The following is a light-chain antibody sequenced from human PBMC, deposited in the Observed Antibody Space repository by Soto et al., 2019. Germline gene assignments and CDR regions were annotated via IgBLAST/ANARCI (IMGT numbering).Light chain of an antibody. J-gene: IGKJ4*01. CDR1: QIINTF. CDR2: GAS. V-gene: IGKV1-39*01. Sequence: DIQMTQSPFSLSASVVDNVIITCRASQIINTFLNWYQQKPGKAPKLLIYGASNLQSGVPSRFIGSGSGTHFTLSINSLRPEDFATYYCQQSFAAPVTFGGGTKVDIK. CDR3: QQSFAAPVT.